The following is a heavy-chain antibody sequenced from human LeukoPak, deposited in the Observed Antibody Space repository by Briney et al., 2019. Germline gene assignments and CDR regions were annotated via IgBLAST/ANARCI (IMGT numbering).Heavy chain of an antibody. CDR3: TRSPLGELLSLDY. Sequence: GGSLRLSCAASGFTFSSYAMHWVRQAPGKGLEWVAVISYDGSNKYYADSVKGRFTISRDNSKNTLYLQMNSLRAEDTAVYYCTRSPLGELLSLDYWGQGTLVTVSS. CDR2: ISYDGSNK. CDR1: GFTFSSYA. J-gene: IGHJ4*02. D-gene: IGHD1-26*01. V-gene: IGHV3-30-3*01.